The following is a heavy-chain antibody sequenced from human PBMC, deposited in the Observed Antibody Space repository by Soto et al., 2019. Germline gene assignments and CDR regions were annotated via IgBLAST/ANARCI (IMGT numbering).Heavy chain of an antibody. CDR3: ARVDRGSGSYAAFVYFDH. CDR1: GFIFSDYY. J-gene: IGHJ4*02. D-gene: IGHD3-10*01. Sequence: GGSLRLSCAASGFIFSDYYMGWVRQAPGRGLEWVSYISSSGTYTNYADSVKGRFTISRDSAKNSLYLQMNSQRAEDTALYYCARVDRGSGSYAAFVYFDHWGQGALVTVSS. CDR2: ISSSGTYT. V-gene: IGHV3-11*05.